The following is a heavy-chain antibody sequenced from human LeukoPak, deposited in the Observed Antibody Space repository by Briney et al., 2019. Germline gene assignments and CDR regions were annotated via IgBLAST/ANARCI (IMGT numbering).Heavy chain of an antibody. Sequence: GGSLRLSCAASGFTFSSFGMNWVRQAPGKGLEWVTVISYDGSNQYYVDSVKGRFTISRDNAKNSLYLQMNSLRAEDTAVYYCARVPNDYGVVNWFDPWGQGTLVTVSS. J-gene: IGHJ5*02. D-gene: IGHD4-17*01. V-gene: IGHV3-30*03. CDR1: GFTFSSFG. CDR3: ARVPNDYGVVNWFDP. CDR2: ISYDGSNQ.